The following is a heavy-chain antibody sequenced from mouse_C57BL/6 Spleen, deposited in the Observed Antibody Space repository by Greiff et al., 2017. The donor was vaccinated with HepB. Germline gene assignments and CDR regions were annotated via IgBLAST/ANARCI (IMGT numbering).Heavy chain of an antibody. CDR1: GYAFSSYW. CDR3: ARRGDGYYGAMDY. Sequence: VQLQESGAELVKPGASVKISCKASGYAFSSYWMNWVKQRPGKGLEWIGQIYPGDGDTNYNGKFKGKATLTADKSSSTAYMQLSSLTSEDSAVYFCARRGDGYYGAMDYWGQGTSVTVSS. CDR2: IYPGDGDT. J-gene: IGHJ4*01. V-gene: IGHV1-80*01. D-gene: IGHD2-3*01.